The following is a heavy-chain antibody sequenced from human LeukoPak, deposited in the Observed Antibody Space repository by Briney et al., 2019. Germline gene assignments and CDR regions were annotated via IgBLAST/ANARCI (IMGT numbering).Heavy chain of an antibody. D-gene: IGHD1-26*01. J-gene: IGHJ4*02. CDR2: IKQDGSEK. V-gene: IGHV3-7*03. Sequence: PGGSLRLSCTASGLTLSNYWMIWVRQAPGKGLQWVAKIKQDGSEKHYVDSVKGRFTISRDNAENSLYLQMNSLRVEDTAVYHCAARSSGNPYFWGQGTLVTVSS. CDR3: AARSSGNPYF. CDR1: GLTLSNYW.